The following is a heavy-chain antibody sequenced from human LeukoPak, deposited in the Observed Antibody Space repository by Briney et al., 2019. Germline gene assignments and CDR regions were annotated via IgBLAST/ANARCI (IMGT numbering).Heavy chain of an antibody. J-gene: IGHJ5*02. Sequence: SSETLSLTCTVSGGSISSGDYYWSWIRQPPGKGLEWIGYIYYSGSTYYNPSLKSRVTISVDTSKNQFSLKLSSVTAADTAVYYCARSVLRIFGVAPYNWFDPWGQGTLVTVSS. V-gene: IGHV4-30-4*08. CDR1: GGSISSGDYY. CDR3: ARSVLRIFGVAPYNWFDP. CDR2: IYYSGST. D-gene: IGHD3-3*01.